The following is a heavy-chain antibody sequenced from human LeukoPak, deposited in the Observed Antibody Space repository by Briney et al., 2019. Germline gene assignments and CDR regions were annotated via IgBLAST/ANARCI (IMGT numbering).Heavy chain of an antibody. Sequence: GGSLRLSCAASGFTFHDYAMHWVRQVPGKGLEWVSLISGHGDSAYYADSVKGRFTISRDNAKNSLYLQMNSLRGEDTAVYYCAREKQQLEDYFDYWGQGTLVTVSS. CDR2: ISGHGDSA. V-gene: IGHV3-43*02. D-gene: IGHD6-13*01. CDR3: AREKQQLEDYFDY. J-gene: IGHJ4*02. CDR1: GFTFHDYA.